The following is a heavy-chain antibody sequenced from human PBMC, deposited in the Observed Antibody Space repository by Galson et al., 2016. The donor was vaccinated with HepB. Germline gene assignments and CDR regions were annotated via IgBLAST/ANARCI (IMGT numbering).Heavy chain of an antibody. J-gene: IGHJ5*02. CDR1: GFVFSNFA. D-gene: IGHD3-22*01. V-gene: IGHV3-23*01. Sequence: SLRLSCAASGFVFSNFAMLWVRQAPGKGLEWVASMSGGGDSSHYTDSVQGRFTISRDNFKNIVYLQMNSLRAEDTALYYCAKVLRTGYYYDPWGQGTLVIVSS. CDR3: AKVLRTGYYYDP. CDR2: MSGGGDSS.